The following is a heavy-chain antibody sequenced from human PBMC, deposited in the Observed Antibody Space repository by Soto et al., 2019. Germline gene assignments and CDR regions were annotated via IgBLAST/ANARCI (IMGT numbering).Heavy chain of an antibody. CDR1: GFSLSTSGVG. CDR3: AHSLIGYYYDSSVSNWFDP. CDR2: IYWDDDK. Sequence: QITLKESGPTLVKPTQTLTLTCTFSGFSLSTSGVGVGWIRQPPGKALEWLALIYWDDDKRYSPSLKSRLTITKDTSKNQVVLTMTNMDPVDTATYYCAHSLIGYYYDSSVSNWFDPWGQGTLVTVSS. J-gene: IGHJ5*02. V-gene: IGHV2-5*02. D-gene: IGHD3-22*01.